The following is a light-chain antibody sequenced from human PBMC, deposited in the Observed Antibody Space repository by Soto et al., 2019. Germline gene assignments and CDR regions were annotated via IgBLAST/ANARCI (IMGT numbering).Light chain of an antibody. CDR3: SSYGGASPPHV. J-gene: IGLJ1*01. CDR1: SSDVGGYNY. V-gene: IGLV2-14*01. CDR2: EVS. Sequence: QSALTQPASVSGSPGQSITISCTGTSSDVGGYNYVSWYQQHPGKAPKLMIYEVSSRPSGVSTRFSGSKSANTASLTISGLQAEYEADYFCSSYGGASPPHVFGTGTKLTVL.